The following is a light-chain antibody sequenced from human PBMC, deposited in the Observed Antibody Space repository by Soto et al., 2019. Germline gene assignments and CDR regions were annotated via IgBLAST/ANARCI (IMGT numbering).Light chain of an antibody. CDR1: SLHSSYA. V-gene: IGLV4-69*01. CDR3: QTWGTGIPV. CDR2: LNSDGSH. J-gene: IGLJ3*02. Sequence: QPVLTQSPSASASLGASVNLTCTLSSLHSSYAIAWHQQQPEKGPRYLMKLNSDGSHSKGDGIPDRFSGSSSGAERYLTISSLQSEDEADYYCQTWGTGIPVFGGGTKLTVL.